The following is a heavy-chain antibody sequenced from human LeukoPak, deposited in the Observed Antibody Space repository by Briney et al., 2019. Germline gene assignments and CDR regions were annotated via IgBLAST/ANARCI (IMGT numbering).Heavy chain of an antibody. D-gene: IGHD6-13*01. J-gene: IGHJ4*02. CDR2: IYSVGST. CDR3: ARDPPAVAANTYG. Sequence: GGSLRLSCAASGVAVSDNYMRWVRQAPGKGLEWVSLIYSVGSTYYADSVKGRFTISRDSSKNTVFLQMNSLRVEDTAVYYCARDPPAVAANTYGWGQGTQVTVSS. V-gene: IGHV3-66*01. CDR1: GVAVSDNY.